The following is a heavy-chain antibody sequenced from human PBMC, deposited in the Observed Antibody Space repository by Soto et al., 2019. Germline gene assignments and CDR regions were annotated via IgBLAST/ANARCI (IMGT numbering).Heavy chain of an antibody. Sequence: QVQLVQSGAEVKKPGSSVKVSCKASGGTFSSYDFSWVRQAPGQGLALVGGIIPTSGRANYAQKCQGRVTLTADDHTSKVSMERSSKRFEDTDVYFCAISQSSTTRLALYYNCDYGMYAWGQGTKVTVSS. D-gene: IGHD2-2*01. CDR2: IIPTSGRA. CDR1: GGTFSSYD. CDR3: AISQSSTTRLALYYNCDYGMYA. J-gene: IGHJ6*01. V-gene: IGHV1-69*01.